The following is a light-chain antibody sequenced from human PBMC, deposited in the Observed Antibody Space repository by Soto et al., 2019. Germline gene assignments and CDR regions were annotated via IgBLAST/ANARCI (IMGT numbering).Light chain of an antibody. J-gene: IGLJ3*02. Sequence: SVLTQPHSMSGAPGQRVTISCTGSSSNIGAGYDVHWYQLLPGTAPKLLIYGDTNRPSGVPDRFSGSNSGTSASLAITGLRAEDEADYYCQSHDSSLNSWVFGGGTKLTVL. CDR2: GDT. CDR1: SSNIGAGYD. CDR3: QSHDSSLNSWV. V-gene: IGLV1-40*01.